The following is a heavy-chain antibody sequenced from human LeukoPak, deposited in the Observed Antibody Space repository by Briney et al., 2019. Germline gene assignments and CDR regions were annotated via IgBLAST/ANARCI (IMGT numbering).Heavy chain of an antibody. CDR3: ARHYSSGWSDY. V-gene: IGHV4-39*01. J-gene: IGHJ4*02. D-gene: IGHD6-19*01. CDR2: IYYSGST. Sequence: SETLSLTGTVSGGSISSSSYYWGWIRQPPGKGLEWIGSIYYSGSTYYNPSLKSRVTISVDTSKNQFSLKLSSVTAADTAVYYCARHYSSGWSDYWGQGTLVTVSS. CDR1: GGSISSSSYY.